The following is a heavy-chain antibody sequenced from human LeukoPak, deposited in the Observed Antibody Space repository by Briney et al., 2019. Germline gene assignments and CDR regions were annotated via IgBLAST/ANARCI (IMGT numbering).Heavy chain of an antibody. CDR2: INAGNGNT. CDR3: ARSVGATTPLFDY. V-gene: IGHV1-3*01. J-gene: IGHJ4*02. Sequence: VASVKVSFKASGYTFTSYAMHWVRQAPGQRLEWMGWINAGNGNTKYSQRFQGRVTITRDTSASTAYMELSSLRSEDTAVYYCARSVGATTPLFDYWGQGTLVTVSS. D-gene: IGHD1-26*01. CDR1: GYTFTSYA.